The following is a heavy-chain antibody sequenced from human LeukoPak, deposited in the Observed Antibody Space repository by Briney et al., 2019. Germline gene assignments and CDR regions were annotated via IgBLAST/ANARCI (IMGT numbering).Heavy chain of an antibody. J-gene: IGHJ4*02. V-gene: IGHV3-20*04. Sequence: PGGSLRLSCAASGFTFDDYGMSWVRQAPGKGLEWVSGINWNSGSTGYADSVKGRFTISRDNAKNSLYLQMNSLRAEDMALYYCARTKDIAVAAPIGYWGQGTLVTVSS. CDR3: ARTKDIAVAAPIGY. CDR1: GFTFDDYG. CDR2: INWNSGST. D-gene: IGHD6-19*01.